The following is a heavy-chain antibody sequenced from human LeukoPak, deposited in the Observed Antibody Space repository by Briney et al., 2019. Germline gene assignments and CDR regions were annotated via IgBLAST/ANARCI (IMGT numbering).Heavy chain of an antibody. Sequence: GASVKVSCKASGYTFTSYGISWVRQAPGQGLEWMGWISAYNGNTNYAQKLQGRVTMTTDTSTSTAYMELKSLRSDDTAVYYCARVGDDSSGLDFFLDYWGQGTLVTVSS. CDR2: ISAYNGNT. D-gene: IGHD3-22*01. V-gene: IGHV1-18*01. CDR3: ARVGDDSSGLDFFLDY. J-gene: IGHJ4*02. CDR1: GYTFTSYG.